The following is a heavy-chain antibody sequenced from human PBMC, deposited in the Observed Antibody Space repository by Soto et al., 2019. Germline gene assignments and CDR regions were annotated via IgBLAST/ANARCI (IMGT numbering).Heavy chain of an antibody. Sequence: SETLSLTCTVSGGSISSSGYYWSWIRQPPGTGLEWIGEINHSGSTNYNPSLKSRVTISVDTSKNQFSLKLTSVTAADTAVYYCARDKITGLFDYWGQGTLVTVSS. J-gene: IGHJ4*02. D-gene: IGHD2-8*02. CDR2: INHSGST. V-gene: IGHV4-39*07. CDR3: ARDKITGLFDY. CDR1: GGSISSSGYY.